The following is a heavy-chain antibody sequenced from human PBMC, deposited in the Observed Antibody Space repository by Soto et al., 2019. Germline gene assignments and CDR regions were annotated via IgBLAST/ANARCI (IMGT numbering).Heavy chain of an antibody. J-gene: IGHJ4*02. D-gene: IGHD3-10*01. CDR1: GDTFSRYT. CDR2: VIPLLGMA. CDR3: ATSYGSGSAHFDY. V-gene: IGHV1-69*02. Sequence: QVHLVQSEAEVKKTGSSVKVSCTASGDTFSRYTISWVRQAPGQRPEWMGRVIPLLGMADYAQKFQGRVAIRAGKPTSTANMRLSSLRSDDTGVYYGATSYGSGSAHFDYWGQGTLVTVSS.